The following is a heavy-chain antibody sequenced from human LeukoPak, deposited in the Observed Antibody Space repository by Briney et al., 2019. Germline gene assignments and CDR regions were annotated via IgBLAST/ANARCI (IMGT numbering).Heavy chain of an antibody. CDR1: GGSISSYY. CDR3: AREYYYDSSGYAEGA. J-gene: IGHJ5*02. CDR2: ISYSGRT. Sequence: PSETLSLTCTVSGGSISSYYWSWIRQPPGKGLEWIACISYSGRTKYNPSLTSRGNISVDTSKNQLSLKLSSVTAADTAVYYCAREYYYDSSGYAEGAWGQGTLVTVSS. D-gene: IGHD3-22*01. V-gene: IGHV4-59*01.